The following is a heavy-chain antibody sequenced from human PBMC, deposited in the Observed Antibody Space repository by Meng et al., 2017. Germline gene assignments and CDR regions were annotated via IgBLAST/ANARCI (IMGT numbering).Heavy chain of an antibody. CDR3: ARDYGSGRIILHFDY. CDR1: GYTCTGYY. CDR2: INPNSGGT. J-gene: IGHJ4*02. V-gene: IGHV1-2*06. D-gene: IGHD3-10*01. Sequence: QGQLGPSGVEVKKPGASVKVSCKASGYTCTGYYMHWVRQAPGQGLEWMGRINPNSGGTNYAQKFQGRVTMTRDTSISTAYMELSRLRSDDTAVYYCARDYGSGRIILHFDYWGQGTLVTVSS.